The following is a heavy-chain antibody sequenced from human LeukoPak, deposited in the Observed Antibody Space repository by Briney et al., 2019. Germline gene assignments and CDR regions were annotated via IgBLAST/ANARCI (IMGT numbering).Heavy chain of an antibody. CDR3: AREHSGYDQPEYYFDY. CDR2: IYYSGST. J-gene: IGHJ4*02. Sequence: SETMSRTCTVSGGSISSYYWSWIRQSPGKGLEWVGYIYYSGSTNYNPSLKRRVTISVDTSKNQFSLKLSSVTAADTAVYYCAREHSGYDQPEYYFDYWGQGTLVTVSS. D-gene: IGHD5-12*01. V-gene: IGHV4-59*01. CDR1: GGSISSYY.